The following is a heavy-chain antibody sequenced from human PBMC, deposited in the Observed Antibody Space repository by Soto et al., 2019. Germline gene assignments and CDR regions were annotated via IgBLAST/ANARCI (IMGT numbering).Heavy chain of an antibody. J-gene: IGHJ4*02. CDR1: GYTFTTYW. CDR2: IYPGDSDT. CDR3: ARLRDSSALGGQS. D-gene: IGHD6-19*01. V-gene: IGHV5-51*01. Sequence: GESLKISCKGSGYTFTTYWIGWVRQMPGKGLEWMGIIYPGDSDTRYSPSFQGQVTISADKSISTAYLQWSSLKASDTAMYYCARLRDSSALGGQSWGQGTRVTVSS.